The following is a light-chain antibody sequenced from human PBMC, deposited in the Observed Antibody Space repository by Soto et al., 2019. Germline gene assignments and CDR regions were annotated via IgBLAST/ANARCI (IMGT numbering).Light chain of an antibody. CDR2: GAS. CDR1: QSVSSSY. V-gene: IGKV3-20*01. J-gene: IGKJ4*01. Sequence: EIVLTQSPGTLSLSPGERATLSCRASQSVSSSYLAWYQQKPGQAPRLLIYGASSRATGIPDRFSGSGSGTDFTLTISRLEPEDFATYYCQRYNNWPLTFGGGTKVDIK. CDR3: QRYNNWPLT.